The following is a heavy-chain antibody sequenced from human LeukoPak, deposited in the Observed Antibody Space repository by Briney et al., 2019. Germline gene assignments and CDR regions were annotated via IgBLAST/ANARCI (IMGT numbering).Heavy chain of an antibody. CDR2: ISGSGDST. D-gene: IGHD4-17*01. CDR1: GFTFSSYA. J-gene: IGHJ6*02. Sequence: GGSLRLSCAASGFTFSSYAMNWVRQAPGKGLEWVSAISGSGDSTYYADSVKGRFTISGDNSKNTLYLQMNSLRAEDTAVYYCAKAATVTRSYYYGMDVWGQGTTVTVSS. V-gene: IGHV3-23*01. CDR3: AKAATVTRSYYYGMDV.